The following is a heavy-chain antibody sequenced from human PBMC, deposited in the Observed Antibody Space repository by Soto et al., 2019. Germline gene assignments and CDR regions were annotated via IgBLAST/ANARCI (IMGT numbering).Heavy chain of an antibody. D-gene: IGHD2-2*01. CDR1: GGSISSGGYS. CDR2: MYHSGST. V-gene: IGHV4-30-2*01. J-gene: IGHJ5*02. CDR3: ARDRGLAPAAAYNWFDP. Sequence: SETLSLTCAVSGGSISSGGYSWSWIRQPPGKGLEWIGYMYHSGSTYYNPSLKSRVTISIDRSKNQFSLKLSSVTAADTAVYYCARDRGLAPAAAYNWFDPWGQGTLVTVSS.